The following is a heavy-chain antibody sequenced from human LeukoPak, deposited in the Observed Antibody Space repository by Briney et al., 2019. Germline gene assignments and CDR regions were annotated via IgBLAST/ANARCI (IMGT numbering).Heavy chain of an antibody. CDR2: IYYSGST. D-gene: IGHD4-23*01. V-gene: IGHV4-59*01. CDR1: GGSISSYY. J-gene: IGHJ4*02. Sequence: SETLSLTCTVSGGSISSYYWSWTRQPPGKGLEWIGYIYYSGSTNYNPSLKSRVTISVDTSKNQFSLKLSSVTAADTAVYYCARGPLGRWVTIDYWGQGALVTVSS. CDR3: ARGPLGRWVTIDY.